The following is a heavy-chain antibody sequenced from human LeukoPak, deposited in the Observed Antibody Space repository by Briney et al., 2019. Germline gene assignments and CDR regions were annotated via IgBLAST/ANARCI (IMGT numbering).Heavy chain of an antibody. Sequence: PGGSLRLSCAASGFTFSSYGMHWVRQAPGKGLEWVAVISYDGSNKYYADSVKGRFTISRDNSKNTLYLQMNSLRAEDTAVYYCAKLNSRLYYDSPSPPDDAFDIWGQGTMVTVSS. CDR3: AKLNSRLYYDSPSPPDDAFDI. D-gene: IGHD5-12*01. V-gene: IGHV3-30*18. CDR1: GFTFSSYG. J-gene: IGHJ3*02. CDR2: ISYDGSNK.